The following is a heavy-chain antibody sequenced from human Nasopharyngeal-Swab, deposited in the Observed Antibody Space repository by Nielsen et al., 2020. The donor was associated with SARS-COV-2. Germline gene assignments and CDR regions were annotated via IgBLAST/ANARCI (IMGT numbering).Heavy chain of an antibody. CDR1: GYTFTSYA. D-gene: IGHD1-26*01. Sequence: ASVKVSCKASGYTFTSYAMHWVRQAPGQRLEWMGWINAGNGNTKYSQKFQGRVTITRDTSASTAYMELSSLRSEDTAVYYCARAGIMSGNLWGWFDPWGQGTLVTVSS. CDR2: INAGNGNT. J-gene: IGHJ5*02. CDR3: ARAGIMSGNLWGWFDP. V-gene: IGHV1-3*01.